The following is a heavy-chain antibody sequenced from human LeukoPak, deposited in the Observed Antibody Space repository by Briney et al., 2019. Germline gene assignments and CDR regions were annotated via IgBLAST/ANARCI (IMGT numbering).Heavy chain of an antibody. CDR2: IYYSGST. J-gene: IGHJ4*02. D-gene: IGHD6-13*01. Sequence: SETLSLTCTVSGGSISSYYWSWIRQPPGKGLEWIGYIYYSGSTNYNPSLKSRVTISVDTSKNQFPLKLSSVTAADTAVYYCARAARGYSSSWNDYWGQGTLVTVSS. V-gene: IGHV4-59*01. CDR1: GGSISSYY. CDR3: ARAARGYSSSWNDY.